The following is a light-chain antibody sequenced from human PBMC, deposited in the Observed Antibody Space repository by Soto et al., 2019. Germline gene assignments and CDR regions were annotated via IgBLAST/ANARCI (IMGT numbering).Light chain of an antibody. CDR2: DVS. Sequence: QSALTQPRSVSGSPGQSVTISCTGTSSDVGAYNCVSWYQHHPGKAPKLMIYDVSKWPSGVPDRFSGSKSGNTASLTISGLQAEDEADYYCCSYAGSNTHVVFGGGTQLTVL. CDR3: CSYAGSNTHVV. CDR1: SSDVGAYNC. V-gene: IGLV2-11*01. J-gene: IGLJ2*01.